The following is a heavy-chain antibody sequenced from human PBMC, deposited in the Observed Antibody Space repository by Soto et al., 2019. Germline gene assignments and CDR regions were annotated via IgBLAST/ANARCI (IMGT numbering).Heavy chain of an antibody. D-gene: IGHD2-15*01. CDR2: IYYSGNT. Sequence: QLQLQESGPGLVKPSETLSLTCTVSGGSISSSSYYWGWIRQPPGKGLEWIGSIYYSGNTYYTPSLKSLVTISVDTSKTRFSLKLRSVTAADTAVYYCAREGGRYCTGGSCQVDYWGQGTLVTVSS. J-gene: IGHJ4*02. CDR1: GGSISSSSYY. CDR3: AREGGRYCTGGSCQVDY. V-gene: IGHV4-39*02.